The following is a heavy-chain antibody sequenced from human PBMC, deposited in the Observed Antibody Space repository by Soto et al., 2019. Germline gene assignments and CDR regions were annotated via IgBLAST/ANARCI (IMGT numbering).Heavy chain of an antibody. V-gene: IGHV4-34*01. D-gene: IGHD3-10*01. CDR1: GGSFSGYY. CDR2: INHSGST. CDR3: ARGRSNVLVRGVIIEPPDY. Sequence: QVQLQQWGAGLLKPSETLSLTCAVYGGSFSGYYWSWIRQPPGKGLEWIGEINHSGSTNYNPSLKSRVTISVDTSKNQFSLKLSSVTAADTAVYYCARGRSNVLVRGVIIEPPDYWGQGTLVTVSS. J-gene: IGHJ4*02.